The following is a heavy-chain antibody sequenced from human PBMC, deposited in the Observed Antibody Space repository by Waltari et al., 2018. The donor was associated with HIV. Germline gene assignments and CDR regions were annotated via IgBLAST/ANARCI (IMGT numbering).Heavy chain of an antibody. CDR2: ISLDKYK. D-gene: IGHD4-4*01. CDR3: AHRLSNYGYFDY. J-gene: IGHJ4*02. V-gene: IGHV2-5*02. CDR1: GFSLITSGVS. Sequence: QITLKESGPTLVKPTQTLTLTCSFSGFSLITSGVSVGWIRQPPGKALEWLALISLDKYKRHSPSLKSRLTITKDTSKNQVVLTMTNMDPVDTATYYCAHRLSNYGYFDYWGQGTLVTVSS.